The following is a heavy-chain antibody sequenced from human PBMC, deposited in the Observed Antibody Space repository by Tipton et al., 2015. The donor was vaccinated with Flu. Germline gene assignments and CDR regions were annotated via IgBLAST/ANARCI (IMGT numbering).Heavy chain of an antibody. D-gene: IGHD2-15*01. CDR2: SYYGGTN. CDR1: GGAVSSYF. Sequence: TLSLTCTVSGGAVSSYFWTWIRQPPGKQREWIGYSYYGGTNNYNPSLRSRVTFLMDMPKNQFSLMLSSVIAADTAVYYCARDSGRNYNFGIYVWGRGTRVYVSS. CDR3: ARDSGRNYNFGIYV. V-gene: IGHV4-59*02. J-gene: IGHJ6*02.